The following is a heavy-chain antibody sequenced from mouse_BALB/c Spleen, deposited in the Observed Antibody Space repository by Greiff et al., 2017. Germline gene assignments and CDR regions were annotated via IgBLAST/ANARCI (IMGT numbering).Heavy chain of an antibody. CDR1: GFSLTSYG. CDR3: ARSYYMYGGGYAMDY. J-gene: IGHJ4*01. Sequence: VMLVESGPGLVQPSQSLSITCTVSGFSLTSYGVHWVRQSPGKGLEWLGVIWSGGSTDYNAAFISRLSISKDNSKSQVFFKMNSLQADDTAIYYCARSYYMYGGGYAMDYWGQGTSVTVSA. D-gene: IGHD2-14*01. CDR2: IWSGGST. V-gene: IGHV2-4-1*01.